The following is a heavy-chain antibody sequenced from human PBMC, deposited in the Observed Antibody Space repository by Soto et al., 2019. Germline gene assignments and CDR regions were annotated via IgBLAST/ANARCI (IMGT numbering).Heavy chain of an antibody. D-gene: IGHD3-22*01. J-gene: IGHJ3*01. Sequence: PSAPLSVTCTVSGGSISSYDGSWIRQPPGKGLEWIGYIYYRGSTDYNPSLKSRVTISVDTSKNQFSLKLSSVTAADTAVYYCASGPYYYDSSGYYPPMTLWGQGTMVTVSS. V-gene: IGHV4-59*01. CDR3: ASGPYYYDSSGYYPPMTL. CDR1: GGSISSYD. CDR2: IYYRGST.